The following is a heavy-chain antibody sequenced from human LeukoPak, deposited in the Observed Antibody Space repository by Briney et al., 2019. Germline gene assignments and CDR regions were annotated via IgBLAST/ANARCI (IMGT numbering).Heavy chain of an antibody. J-gene: IGHJ3*02. D-gene: IGHD3-22*01. Sequence: GGSLRLSCAASGFTFSSYAMHWIRQAPGKGLEYVSAISSNGGSTYYANSVKGRFTISRDNSKNTLYLQMGSLRAEDMAVYYCARDLDRIWDSSGRTPDAFDIWGQGTMVTVSS. CDR2: ISSNGGST. V-gene: IGHV3-64*01. CDR3: ARDLDRIWDSSGRTPDAFDI. CDR1: GFTFSSYA.